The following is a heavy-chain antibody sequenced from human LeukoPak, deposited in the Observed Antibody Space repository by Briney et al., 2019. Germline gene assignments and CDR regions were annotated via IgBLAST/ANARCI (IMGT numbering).Heavy chain of an antibody. J-gene: IGHJ5*02. CDR3: AREGRVGFDP. CDR1: GGSISSGGYS. V-gene: IGHV4-30-2*01. Sequence: SETLSLTCAVSGGSISSGGYSWSWIRQPPGTGLEWIGYIYHSGSTYYNPSPKSRVTISVDRSKNQFSLKLSSVTAADTAVYYCAREGRVGFDPWGQGTLVTVSS. CDR2: IYHSGST.